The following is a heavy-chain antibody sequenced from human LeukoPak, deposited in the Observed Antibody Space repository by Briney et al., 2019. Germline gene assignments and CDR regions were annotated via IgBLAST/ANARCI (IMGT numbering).Heavy chain of an antibody. CDR2: ISPDGTSA. CDR1: GFTLSTYW. D-gene: IGHD3-10*01. CDR3: ARAVYYSNYLGY. V-gene: IGHV3-74*01. Sequence: GGSLRLSCAASGFTLSTYWMHWVRQVPGKGLVWVSRISPDGTSALYADSVKGRFTISRDNAKNTLYLQMNSLRAEDTAMYYCARAVYYSNYLGYWGQGTLVTVSS. J-gene: IGHJ4*01.